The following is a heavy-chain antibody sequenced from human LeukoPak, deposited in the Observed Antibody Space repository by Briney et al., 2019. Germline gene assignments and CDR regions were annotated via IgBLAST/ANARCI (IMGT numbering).Heavy chain of an antibody. CDR2: INTDGSST. CDR1: GFTFSSYW. CDR3: TRDLSGTYYGRFDY. J-gene: IGHJ4*02. V-gene: IGHV3-74*01. Sequence: GGSLRLSCAASGFTFSSYWMHWVRQAPGKGLLWVSRINTDGSSTNFADSVRGRFTISRDNAKNTLYLQVNSLRAEDTAVYYCTRDLSGTYYGRFDYWGQGTLVTVSS. D-gene: IGHD1-26*01.